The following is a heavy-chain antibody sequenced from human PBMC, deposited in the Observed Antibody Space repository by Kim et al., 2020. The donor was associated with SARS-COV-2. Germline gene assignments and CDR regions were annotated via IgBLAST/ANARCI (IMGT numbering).Heavy chain of an antibody. CDR1: GFTFSSYS. J-gene: IGHJ3*02. CDR3: ARGYYYYGSGKHRGAFDI. V-gene: IGHV3-48*02. D-gene: IGHD3-10*01. Sequence: GGSLRLSCAASGFTFSSYSMNWVRQAPGKGLEWVSYISSSSSTIYYADSVKGRFTISRDNAKNSLYLQMNSLRDEDTAVYYCARGYYYYGSGKHRGAFDIWGQGTMVTVSS. CDR2: ISSSSSTI.